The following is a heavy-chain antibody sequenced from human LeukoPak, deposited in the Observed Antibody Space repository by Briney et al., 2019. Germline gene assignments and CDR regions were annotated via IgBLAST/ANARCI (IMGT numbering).Heavy chain of an antibody. CDR3: AKDLGSGWTTGPHQYFDY. J-gene: IGHJ4*02. CDR2: IRYDGSNR. CDR1: GFTFSSYA. D-gene: IGHD6-19*01. V-gene: IGHV3-30*02. Sequence: PGGSLRLSCAASGFTFSSYAMYWVRQAPDKGLEWVAFIRYDGSNRYYADSVKGRFTISRDNSKNTLYLQMNSLRAEDTAVYYCAKDLGSGWTTGPHQYFDYWGQGTLVTVSS.